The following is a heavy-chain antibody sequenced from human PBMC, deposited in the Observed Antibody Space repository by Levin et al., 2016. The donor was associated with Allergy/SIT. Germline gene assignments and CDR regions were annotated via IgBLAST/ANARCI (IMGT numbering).Heavy chain of an antibody. CDR1: GGSFTTSY. D-gene: IGHD2/OR15-2a*01. CDR2: INFVGTT. CDR3: ARVDRAAQRQFYGLQYFYMDV. V-gene: IGHV4-34*01. J-gene: IGHJ6*04. Sequence: SETLSLTCDVSGGSFTTSYWSWLRQSPGKGLEWIGEINFVGTTKYNPSLESRVTISVDTSKNQFSLKLISMTAADTALYYCARVDRAAQRQFYGLQYFYMDVWGKGTTVTVSS.